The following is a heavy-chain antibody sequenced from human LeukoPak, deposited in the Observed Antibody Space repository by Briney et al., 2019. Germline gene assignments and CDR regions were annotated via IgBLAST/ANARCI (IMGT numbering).Heavy chain of an antibody. J-gene: IGHJ6*02. V-gene: IGHV4-30-2*01. CDR1: GGSISSGGYS. Sequence: SQTLSLTCAVSGGSISSGGYSWSWIRQPPGKGLEWIGYIYHSGSTYYNPSLKSRVTISVDRSKNQFSLKLSSVTAADTAVYYCARTTPRGYYYGMGVWGQGTTVTVSS. D-gene: IGHD1-26*01. CDR3: ARTTPRGYYYGMGV. CDR2: IYHSGST.